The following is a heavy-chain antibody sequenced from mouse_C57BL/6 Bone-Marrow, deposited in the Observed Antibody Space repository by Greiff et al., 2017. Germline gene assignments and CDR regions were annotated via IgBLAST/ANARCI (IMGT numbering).Heavy chain of an antibody. V-gene: IGHV1-72*01. CDR2: FDPNSGGT. Sequence: QVQLQQSGAELVKPGASVKLSCKASGYTFTSYWMHWVKQRPGRGLAWFGRFDPNSGGTKYNEKFKSKATLTVDKPSSTAYMHLSRLTSEDSAVYYCARPPYGSSFLFAYWGQGTLVTVSA. J-gene: IGHJ3*01. CDR3: ARPPYGSSFLFAY. CDR1: GYTFTSYW. D-gene: IGHD1-1*01.